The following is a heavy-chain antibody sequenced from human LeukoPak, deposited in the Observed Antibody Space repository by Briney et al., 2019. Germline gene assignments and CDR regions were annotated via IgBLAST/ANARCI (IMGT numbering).Heavy chain of an antibody. CDR1: GYTFTSYY. J-gene: IGHJ6*02. D-gene: IGHD5-12*01. V-gene: IGHV1-2*02. CDR3: ARSPDIVATVYGMDV. CDR2: INPNSGGT. Sequence: SVEVSCKASGYTFTSYYMHWARQAPGQGLEWMGWINPNSGGTNYAQKFQGRVTMTRDTSISTAYMELSRLRSDDTAVYYCARSPDIVATVYGMDVWGQGTTVTVSS.